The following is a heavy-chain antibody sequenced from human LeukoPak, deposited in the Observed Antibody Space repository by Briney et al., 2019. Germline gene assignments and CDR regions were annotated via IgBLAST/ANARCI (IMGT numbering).Heavy chain of an antibody. J-gene: IGHJ4*02. CDR1: GFTFGNAW. CDR3: TTDMEFYVWGSTYHMY. V-gene: IGHV3-15*01. D-gene: IGHD3-16*01. CDR2: IKSKTDGGTT. Sequence: PGGSLRLSCVASGFTFGNAWMSWVRQAPGKGLEWDGRIKSKTDGGTTDYAAPVKGRFTISRDDSKNTLYLEMNSLKSEDTAVYFCTTDMEFYVWGSTYHMYWGQGTLVTVSS.